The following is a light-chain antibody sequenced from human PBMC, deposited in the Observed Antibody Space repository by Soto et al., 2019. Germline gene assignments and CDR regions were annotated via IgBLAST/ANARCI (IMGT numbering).Light chain of an antibody. J-gene: IGLJ1*01. Sequence: QAVVTQEPSLTVSPGGTVTLTCGSSTGAVTSGHFPYWFQQKPGQAPRTLIYDTTNKHSWTPARFSGSLLGGKAALTLSGAQPEDEADYYCLLSYSGTRVFGPGTKVTVL. CDR2: DTT. CDR3: LLSYSGTRV. CDR1: TGAVTSGHF. V-gene: IGLV7-46*01.